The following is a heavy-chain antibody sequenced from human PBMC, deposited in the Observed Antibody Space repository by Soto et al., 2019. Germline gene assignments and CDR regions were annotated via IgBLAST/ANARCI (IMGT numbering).Heavy chain of an antibody. CDR1: GFSLNTPGGG. V-gene: IGHV2-5*02. CDR2: IYWDDDK. Sequence: QITLRESGPTVVKPTQTLTLTCTFSGFSLNTPGGGVGWIRQPPGKALEWVALIYWDDDKRYNPSLKRRLVITKDSSKNQVVLTMTNVDPVDTATYYCAHLVTADDSEYLDLWGQGTLVPVSP. CDR3: AHLVTADDSEYLDL. J-gene: IGHJ4*02. D-gene: IGHD3-3*01.